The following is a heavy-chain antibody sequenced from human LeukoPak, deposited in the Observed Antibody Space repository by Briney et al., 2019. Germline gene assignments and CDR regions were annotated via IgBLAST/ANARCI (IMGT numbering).Heavy chain of an antibody. D-gene: IGHD6-19*01. CDR1: GVTFSSYW. CDR3: ARARWSSTGCFLGY. V-gene: IGHV3-74*01. J-gene: IGHJ4*02. CDR2: VNPQGSGT. Sequence: PGGSLRLSCAASGVTFSSYWMHWVRQAPGKGLVWVSRVNPQGSGTSYTDSVKGRFTISRDNAKDALHLRMDNLRVEDTAVYYCARARWSSTGCFLGYWGQGTLVTVSS.